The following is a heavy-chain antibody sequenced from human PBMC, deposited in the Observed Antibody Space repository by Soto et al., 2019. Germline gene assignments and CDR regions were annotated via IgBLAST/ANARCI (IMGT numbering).Heavy chain of an antibody. Sequence: GGSLRLSCAASGFTFSSYAVSWVRQAPGKGLEWVSTISGSGGVTYYADSVKGRFTISRDNSKNTLYLQMNSLRAEDTAVYYCAKSHRITMIVVVITQGAFDIWGQGTMVTVSS. J-gene: IGHJ3*02. V-gene: IGHV3-23*01. CDR2: ISGSGGVT. CDR3: AKSHRITMIVVVITQGAFDI. CDR1: GFTFSSYA. D-gene: IGHD3-22*01.